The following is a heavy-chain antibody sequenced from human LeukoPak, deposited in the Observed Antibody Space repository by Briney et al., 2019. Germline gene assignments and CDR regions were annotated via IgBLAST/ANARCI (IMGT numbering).Heavy chain of an antibody. Sequence: GSLRLSCAASGFTFSSYAMHWVRQAPGKGLEWVAVISYDGSNKYYADSVKGRFTISRDNSKNTLYLQMNSLRAEDTAVYYCARGSAYGSGSYYFDYWGQGTLVTVSS. D-gene: IGHD3-10*01. V-gene: IGHV3-30-3*01. CDR2: ISYDGSNK. CDR3: ARGSAYGSGSYYFDY. CDR1: GFTFSSYA. J-gene: IGHJ4*02.